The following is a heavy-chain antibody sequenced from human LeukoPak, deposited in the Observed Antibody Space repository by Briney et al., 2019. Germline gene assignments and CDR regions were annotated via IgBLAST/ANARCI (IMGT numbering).Heavy chain of an antibody. V-gene: IGHV1-69*10. J-gene: IGHJ4*02. CDR3: AREAVKGYTPRQLDY. Sequence: ASVTVSCTASGGTFSSYAISWVRQAPGQGLEWMGRIIPILGIANYAQKFQGRVTITADKSTSTAYMELSSLRSEDTAVYYCAREAVKGYTPRQLDYWGQGTLVTVSS. CDR2: IIPILGIA. D-gene: IGHD5-24*01. CDR1: GGTFSSYA.